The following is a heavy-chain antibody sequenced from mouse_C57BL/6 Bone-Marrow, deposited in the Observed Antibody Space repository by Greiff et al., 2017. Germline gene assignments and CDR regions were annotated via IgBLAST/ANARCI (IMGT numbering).Heavy chain of an antibody. J-gene: IGHJ2*01. CDR1: GFTFSSYG. Sequence: DVMLVESGGDLVKPGGSLKLSCAASGFTFSSYGMSWVRQTPDKRLEWVATISGGGSYTYYPASVKGRFTISRDNAKNSLYLQMSSLKSEDTAMYYCARHGTKVVGTDYWGQGTTLTVSS. D-gene: IGHD1-1*01. CDR2: ISGGGSYT. V-gene: IGHV5-6*02. CDR3: ARHGTKVVGTDY.